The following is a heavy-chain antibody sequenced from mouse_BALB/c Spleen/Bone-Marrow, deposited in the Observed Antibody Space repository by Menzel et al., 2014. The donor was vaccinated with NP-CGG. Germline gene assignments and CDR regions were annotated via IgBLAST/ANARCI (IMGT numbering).Heavy chain of an antibody. CDR2: INTKGGNT. Sequence: DVQLQESGGGLVQPGGSLKLSCAASGFTFSSYGMSWVRRTPDKRLELVATINTKGGNTYYPDSVKGRFTISRDNAKNALYLQMSSPKSEDTALYYSPGRLDYWGQGTTLTVSS. J-gene: IGHJ2*01. CDR1: GFTFSSYG. CDR3: PGRLDY. V-gene: IGHV5-6-3*01.